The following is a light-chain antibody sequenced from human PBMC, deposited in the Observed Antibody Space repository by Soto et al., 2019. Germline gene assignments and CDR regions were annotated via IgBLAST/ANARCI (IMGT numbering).Light chain of an antibody. CDR3: SSYTTRSTRV. J-gene: IGLJ3*02. V-gene: IGLV2-14*01. CDR1: SSDVGAYNY. Sequence: QSALTQPASVSGSPGQSITISCTGTSSDVGAYNYVSWYQHHPGRAPKLMIYEVTNRPSGVSNRFSGSKSGNTASLTISGLQAEDEADYYCSSYTTRSTRVFGGGTKVTVL. CDR2: EVT.